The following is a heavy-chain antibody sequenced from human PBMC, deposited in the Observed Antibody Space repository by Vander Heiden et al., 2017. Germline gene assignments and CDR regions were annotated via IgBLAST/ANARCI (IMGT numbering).Heavy chain of an antibody. J-gene: IGHJ4*02. D-gene: IGHD3-10*01. Sequence: QVQLVESGGGVVQPGRSLRPPCAASGFTFSSYGMHWVRQAPGKGLEWVAVISYDGSNKYYADSVKGRFTISRDNSKNTLYLQMNSLRAEDTAVYYCAKDSHSGTGGRIDYWGQGTLVTVSS. CDR1: GFTFSSYG. V-gene: IGHV3-30*18. CDR2: ISYDGSNK. CDR3: AKDSHSGTGGRIDY.